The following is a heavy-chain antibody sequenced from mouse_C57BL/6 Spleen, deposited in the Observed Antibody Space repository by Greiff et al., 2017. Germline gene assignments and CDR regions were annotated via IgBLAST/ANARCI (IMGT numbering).Heavy chain of an antibody. CDR1: GYSFTGYF. D-gene: IGHD1-1*01. CDR2: INPYNGDT. Sequence: EVQLQQSGPELVKPGDSVKISCKASGYSFTGYFMNWVMQSHGKSLEWIGRINPYNGDTFYNQKFKGKATLTVDKSSSTAHMELRSLTSEDSAVYYCARRKATVVEEGAMDDWGQGTSVTVSS. V-gene: IGHV1-20*01. CDR3: ARRKATVVEEGAMDD. J-gene: IGHJ4*01.